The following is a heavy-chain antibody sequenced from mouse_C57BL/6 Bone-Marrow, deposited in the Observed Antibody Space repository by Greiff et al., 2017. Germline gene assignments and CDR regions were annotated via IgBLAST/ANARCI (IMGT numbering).Heavy chain of an antibody. CDR1: GFTFSDYG. V-gene: IGHV5-17*01. CDR3: AKLGRGYARDY. Sequence: EVHLVESGGGLVKPGGSLKLSCAASGFTFSDYGMHWVRQAPEKGLEWVAYISSGSSTIYYADTVKGRFTISRDNAKNTLFLQMTSLRSEDTAMYYCAKLGRGYARDYWGQGTSVTVSS. D-gene: IGHD4-1*01. J-gene: IGHJ4*01. CDR2: ISSGSSTI.